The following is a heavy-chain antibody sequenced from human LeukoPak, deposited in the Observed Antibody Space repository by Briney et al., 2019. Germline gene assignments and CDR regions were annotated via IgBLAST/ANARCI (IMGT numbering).Heavy chain of an antibody. D-gene: IGHD2-15*01. CDR1: GFTFSSYS. J-gene: IGHJ4*02. CDR2: ISSSSSYI. CDR3: ASRARTACSGGSCYAV. Sequence: GGSLRLSCAASGFTFSSYSMNWGREAPGKGLEWVSSISSSSSYIYYADSVKGRFTISRDNAKNSLYLQMNSLRAEDTAVYYCASRARTACSGGSCYAVWGQGTLVTVSS. V-gene: IGHV3-21*01.